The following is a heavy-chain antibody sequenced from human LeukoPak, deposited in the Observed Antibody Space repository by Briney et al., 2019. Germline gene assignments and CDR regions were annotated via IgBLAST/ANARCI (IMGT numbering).Heavy chain of an antibody. CDR3: AGEDYFDSSGYASWRFDI. CDR1: GGSISSSRYY. J-gene: IGHJ3*02. D-gene: IGHD3-22*01. Sequence: SETLSLTCTVSGGSISSSRYYWGWIRQPPGKGVWIGGIYYSGSTYYNPSLKSRVTISVDTSKNQFSLKLSSVTAADTAVYYCAGEDYFDSSGYASWRFDIWSQGTMVTVSS. CDR2: IYYSGST. V-gene: IGHV4-39*02.